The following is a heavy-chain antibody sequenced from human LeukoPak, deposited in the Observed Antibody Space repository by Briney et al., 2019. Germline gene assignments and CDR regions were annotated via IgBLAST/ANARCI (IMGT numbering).Heavy chain of an antibody. CDR2: ISGSGGST. D-gene: IGHD1-26*01. CDR3: TKARQWHLLDFAN. J-gene: IGHJ4*02. Sequence: GGSLRLSCAASGFTFSTYAMSWVRQAPGKGLEWVSTISGSGGSTYYADSVKGRFTISRDNSKNTLYLQMNSLRAEDTAVYCCTKARQWHLLDFANWGQGTPVTVSS. V-gene: IGHV3-23*01. CDR1: GFTFSTYA.